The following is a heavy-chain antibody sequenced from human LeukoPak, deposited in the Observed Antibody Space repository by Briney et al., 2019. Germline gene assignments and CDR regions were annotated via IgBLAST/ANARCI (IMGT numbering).Heavy chain of an antibody. CDR3: TRLQLATDRVDCSSTSCYKDY. J-gene: IGHJ4*02. D-gene: IGHD2-2*02. V-gene: IGHV3-21*04. CDR2: ISSSSSYI. CDR1: GFTFSSYS. Sequence: PGGSLRLSCAASGFTFSSYSMNWVRQAPGKGLEWVSSISSSSSYIYYADSVKGRFTISRDNAKNSLYLQMNSLKTEDTAVYYCTRLQLATDRVDCSSTSCYKDYWGQGTLVTVSS.